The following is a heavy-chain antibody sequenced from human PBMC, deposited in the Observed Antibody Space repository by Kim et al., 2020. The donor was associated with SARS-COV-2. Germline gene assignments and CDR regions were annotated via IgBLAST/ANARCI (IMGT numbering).Heavy chain of an antibody. CDR1: GFTFSGSF. D-gene: IGHD3-10*01. Sequence: GSLRLSCAASGFTFSGSFMHWVRQASGKGLEWVGRIRSNANNYATTYAASVKGRFTISRDDSKDTAHLQMNSLKAEDTAFYYCTTQTLGGAGLDVCGQGTTVTVSS. CDR2: IRSNANNYAT. J-gene: IGHJ6*02. V-gene: IGHV3-73*01. CDR3: TTQTLGGAGLDV.